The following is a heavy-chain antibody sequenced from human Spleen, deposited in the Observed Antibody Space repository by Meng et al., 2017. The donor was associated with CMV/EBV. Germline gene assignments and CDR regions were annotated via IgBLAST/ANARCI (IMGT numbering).Heavy chain of an antibody. CDR3: ARGGMMWRSGIVIEPATAFDF. Sequence: ASVKVSCKASGYTFTSYDINWVRQATGQGLEWMGWMNPNSGNTGYAQKFQGRVTMTRNTSISTAYMELRGLRSDDTAVYYCARGGMMWRSGIVIEPATAFDFWGQGTLVTVSS. CDR1: GYTFTSYD. J-gene: IGHJ4*02. V-gene: IGHV1-8*01. D-gene: IGHD2-21*01. CDR2: MNPNSGNT.